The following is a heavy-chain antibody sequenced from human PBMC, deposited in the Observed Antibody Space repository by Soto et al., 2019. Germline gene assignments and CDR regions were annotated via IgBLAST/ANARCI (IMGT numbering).Heavy chain of an antibody. CDR3: AKESTVGSPGDYFDS. CDR2: IGVYANT. D-gene: IGHD1-26*01. V-gene: IGHV3-23*01. J-gene: IGHJ4*02. Sequence: VGSLRLSCAASGFTFSSYDMNWVRQAPGKGLEWVSAIGVYANTYYADSVKGRFTISRDDSRNTVHLQLNSLRVDDTAVYYCAKESTVGSPGDYFDSWGQGTLVTVSS. CDR1: GFTFSSYD.